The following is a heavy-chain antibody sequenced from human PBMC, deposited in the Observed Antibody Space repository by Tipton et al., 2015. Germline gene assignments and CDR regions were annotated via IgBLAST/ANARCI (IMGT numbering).Heavy chain of an antibody. CDR2: IKQDGSEK. Sequence: VQLVQSGGGLVQPGGSLRLSCAASGFIFTNYWMTWVRQAPGKGLEWVANIKQDGSEKYYVDSVKGRFTISRDNAKNSLYLQMNSLRAEDTAVYYCARNSAYYFAMDVWGQGTTVTVSS. CDR3: ARNSAYYFAMDV. V-gene: IGHV3-7*01. D-gene: IGHD1-26*01. CDR1: GFIFTNYW. J-gene: IGHJ6*02.